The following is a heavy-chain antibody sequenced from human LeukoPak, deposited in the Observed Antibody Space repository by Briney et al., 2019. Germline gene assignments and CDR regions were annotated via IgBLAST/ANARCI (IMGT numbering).Heavy chain of an antibody. CDR2: IYYIGST. D-gene: IGHD3-10*01. V-gene: IGHV4-39*01. Sequence: SETLSLTCTVSGDSISSSSYYWGWIRQPPGKGLGWIGSIYYIGSTYYNPSLKSRVTISVDTSKNQFSLKLSSVTAADTAVYYCARTEARNYYGSGSWRRAYYYYMDVWGKGTTVTVSS. J-gene: IGHJ6*03. CDR3: ARTEARNYYGSGSWRRAYYYYMDV. CDR1: GDSISSSSYY.